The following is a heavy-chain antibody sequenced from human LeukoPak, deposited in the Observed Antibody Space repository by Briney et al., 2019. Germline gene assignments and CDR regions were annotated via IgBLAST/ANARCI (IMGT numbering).Heavy chain of an antibody. CDR2: ISAYNGNT. CDR1: GYTFTSYG. V-gene: IGHV1-18*01. J-gene: IGHJ6*03. Sequence: ASVKVSCKASGYTFTSYGISWVRQAPGQGLEWMGWISAYNGNTNYAQKLQGRVTMTTDTSTNTAYMELRSLRSDDTAVYYCARDPYSSGWYSYYYYMDVWGNGTTVTVSS. CDR3: ARDPYSSGWYSYYYYMDV. D-gene: IGHD6-19*01.